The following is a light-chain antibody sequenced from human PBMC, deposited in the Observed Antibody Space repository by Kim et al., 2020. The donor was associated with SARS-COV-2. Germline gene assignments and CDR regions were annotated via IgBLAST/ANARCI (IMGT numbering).Light chain of an antibody. CDR1: QSASSN. J-gene: IGKJ2*01. V-gene: IGKV3-15*01. CDR2: GAS. Sequence: IVMTQTPATMSVSPGESATLACRASQSASSNLAWYQQKPGQAPRLLIYGASTRATGIPARFSGSGSGPEFTPTTSSLQSEDLAVYYCRRYEDGPVYAFGQGTKLEI. CDR3: RRYEDGPVYA.